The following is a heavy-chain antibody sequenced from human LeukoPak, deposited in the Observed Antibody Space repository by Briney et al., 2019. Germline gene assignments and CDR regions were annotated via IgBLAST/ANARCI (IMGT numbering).Heavy chain of an antibody. CDR2: IYPGDSDT. V-gene: IGHV5-51*01. J-gene: IGHJ4*02. CDR1: AYRFTNYW. D-gene: IGHD1/OR15-1a*01. Sequence: GESLKISCKGSAYRFTNYWIAWVRQMPGKGLECMGIIYPGDSDTTYSPSFQGQVTISADNSITTAYLQWSNLKASDTAMYYCARVNTAAGDFDHWGQGTLVTVSS. CDR3: ARVNTAAGDFDH.